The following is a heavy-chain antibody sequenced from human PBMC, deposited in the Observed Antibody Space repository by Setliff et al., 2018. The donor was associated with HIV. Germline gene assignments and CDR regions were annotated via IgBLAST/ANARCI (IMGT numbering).Heavy chain of an antibody. D-gene: IGHD1-26*01. CDR2: LSTTGTNI. CDR3: ARAGMGALRSLFDY. V-gene: IGHV3-48*03. CDR1: GFIFSSYE. J-gene: IGHJ4*02. Sequence: PGGSLRLSCETSGFIFSSYEMNWVRQAPGKGLEWISKLSTTGTNIHYADSVKGRFTISRDNAKNSLYLQMNSLRAEDTAVYYCARAGMGALRSLFDYWGQGTLVTVSS.